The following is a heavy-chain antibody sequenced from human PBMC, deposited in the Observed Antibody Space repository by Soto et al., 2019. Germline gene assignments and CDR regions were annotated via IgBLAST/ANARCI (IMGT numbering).Heavy chain of an antibody. Sequence: EVQLLESGGDLVQPGGSLRLSCAASGFTFTNYLMTWVRQAPGKGLEWVSSIDKSGGDTYYADSVKGRFTISRDNSKNTLYLQMNGLRAEDTALYYCAKDTYSRSWYFWGQGTLVPVSS. D-gene: IGHD2-2*01. CDR2: IDKSGGDT. J-gene: IGHJ4*02. CDR3: AKDTYSRSWYF. CDR1: GFTFTNYL. V-gene: IGHV3-23*05.